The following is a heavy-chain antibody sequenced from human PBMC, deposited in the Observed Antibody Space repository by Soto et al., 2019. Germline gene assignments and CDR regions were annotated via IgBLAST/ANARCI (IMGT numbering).Heavy chain of an antibody. J-gene: IGHJ4*02. V-gene: IGHV1-69*01. CDR3: ARDRDHTYDY. Sequence: QVQLVQSGAEVQKPGSSVKVSCKASGGTFSSFAISWVRQAPGQGLEWMGGIIPIFGTTNYAQKFQGRVTITADESTSTAYMEGTTLRSEDTAVYYCARDRDHTYDYWGQGTLVTVSS. CDR2: IIPIFGTT. CDR1: GGTFSSFA.